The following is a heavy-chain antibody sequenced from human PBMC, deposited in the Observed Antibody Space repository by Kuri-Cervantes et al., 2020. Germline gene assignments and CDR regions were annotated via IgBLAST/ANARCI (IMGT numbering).Heavy chain of an antibody. CDR2: IWYDGSNK. CDR3: ARVGYSSGWYEWFDP. V-gene: IGHV3-33*01. Sequence: GESLKISCAASGFTFSSHGMHWVRQAPGKGLEWVAVIWYDGSNKYYADSVKGRFTISRDNSKNTLYLQMNSLRAEDTAVYYCARVGYSSGWYEWFDPWGQGTLVTVSS. D-gene: IGHD6-19*01. J-gene: IGHJ5*02. CDR1: GFTFSSHG.